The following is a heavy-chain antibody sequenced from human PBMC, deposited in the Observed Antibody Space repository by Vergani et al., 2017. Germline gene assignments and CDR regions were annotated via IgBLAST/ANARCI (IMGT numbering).Heavy chain of an antibody. CDR2: IYTSGST. CDR1: GGSISSGSYY. D-gene: IGHD3-3*01. CDR3: AGDTRLEGYYYYYNMDV. Sequence: QVQLQESGPGLVKPSQTLSLTCTVSGGSISSGSYYWSWIRQPAGKGLEWIGRIYTSGSTNYNPSLKSRVTMSVDTSKNQFSLKLSSVTAADPAVYYCAGDTRLEGYYYYYNMDVWGKGTTVTVSS. J-gene: IGHJ6*03. V-gene: IGHV4-61*02.